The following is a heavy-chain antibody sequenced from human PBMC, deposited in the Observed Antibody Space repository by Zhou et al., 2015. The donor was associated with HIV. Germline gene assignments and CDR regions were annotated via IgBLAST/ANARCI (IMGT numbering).Heavy chain of an antibody. CDR1: GGTFSSYA. V-gene: IGHV1-69*06. J-gene: IGHJ6*02. D-gene: IGHD4-11*01. CDR3: ARAHAVGGSNYEGHYYYGMDV. Sequence: QVQLVQSGAEVKKPGSSVKVSCKASGGTFSSYAISWVRQAPGQGLEWMGGIIPIFGTANYAQKFQGRVTITADKSTSTAYMELSSLRSEDTAVYYCARAHAVGGSNYEGHYYYGMDVWGQGTTVTVSS. CDR2: IIPIFGTA.